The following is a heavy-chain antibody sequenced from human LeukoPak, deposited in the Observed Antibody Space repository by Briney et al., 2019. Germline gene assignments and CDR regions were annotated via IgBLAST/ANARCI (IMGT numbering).Heavy chain of an antibody. V-gene: IGHV3-33*01. CDR3: AREAYYYDSSGYREGPPDY. J-gene: IGHJ4*02. D-gene: IGHD3-22*01. Sequence: PGGSLRLSCAASGFTFSSYGMHWVRQAPGKGLEWVAVIWYDGSNKYYADSVKGRFTISRDNSKNTLYLQMNSLRAEDTAVYYCAREAYYYDSSGYREGPPDYWGQGTLVTVSS. CDR1: GFTFSSYG. CDR2: IWYDGSNK.